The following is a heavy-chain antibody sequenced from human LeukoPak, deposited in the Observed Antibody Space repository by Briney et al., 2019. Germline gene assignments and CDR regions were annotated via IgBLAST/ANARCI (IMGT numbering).Heavy chain of an antibody. CDR2: IYLGGKT. D-gene: IGHD5-24*01. CDR1: GGSISSANC. V-gene: IGHV4-4*02. J-gene: IGHJ4*02. Sequence: SGTLSLTCAVSGGSISSANCWSWVRQPPGRGLEWIGEIYLGGKTNYNPSLKSRVTISIDTSKNQFSLKLISVTAADTALYYCARHMATPGTRGFDSWGQGTLVTVSS. CDR3: ARHMATPGTRGFDS.